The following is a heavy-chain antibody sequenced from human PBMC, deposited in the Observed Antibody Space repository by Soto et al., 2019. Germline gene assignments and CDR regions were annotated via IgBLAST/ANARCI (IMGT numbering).Heavy chain of an antibody. V-gene: IGHV4-31*02. J-gene: IGHJ5*02. CDR2: IYYSGGT. Sequence: PSVTMSLTCTVSGASIGSGDYCWRWIRPHPGKGLEWIGYIYYSGGTYYNPSLKSRVTISVDTSKNQFSLELSSVTAADTAVYYCASIYDSSGYYYGNNWFDPWGQGALVTVSS. CDR3: ASIYDSSGYYYGNNWFDP. D-gene: IGHD3-22*01. CDR1: GASIGSGDYC.